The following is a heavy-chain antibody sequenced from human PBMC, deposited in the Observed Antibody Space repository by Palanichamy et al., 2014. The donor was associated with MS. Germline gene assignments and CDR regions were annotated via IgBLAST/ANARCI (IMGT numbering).Heavy chain of an antibody. CDR3: ARQLVGVWLQFSRLYYFDY. J-gene: IGHJ4*02. V-gene: IGHV4-39*01. D-gene: IGHD5-24*01. CDR1: GGSISSSSHS. Sequence: QLQMQESGPGLVKPSETLSLTCTVSGGSISSSSHSWGWIRQPPGKGLEWIGSLYYSGSTHYNPSLKSRVTISVDTSKNQFSLKLSSVTAADTAVYYCARQLVGVWLQFSRLYYFDYWGQGTLVTVSS. CDR2: LYYSGST.